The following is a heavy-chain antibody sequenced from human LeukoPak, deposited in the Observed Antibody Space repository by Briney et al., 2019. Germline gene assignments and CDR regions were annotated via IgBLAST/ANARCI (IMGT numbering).Heavy chain of an antibody. Sequence: KAGGSLRLSCAASGFTFSDAWMSWVRQAPGKGLEWVGRIKSKTDGGTTDYAAPVKGRFTISRDDSKNTLYLQMYSLKTEDTAVYYCTTGDSGRDKRTSGYYYSMDVWGQGTTVTVSS. V-gene: IGHV3-15*01. CDR3: TTGDSGRDKRTSGYYYSMDV. J-gene: IGHJ6*02. CDR1: GFTFSDAW. D-gene: IGHD2-2*01. CDR2: IKSKTDGGTT.